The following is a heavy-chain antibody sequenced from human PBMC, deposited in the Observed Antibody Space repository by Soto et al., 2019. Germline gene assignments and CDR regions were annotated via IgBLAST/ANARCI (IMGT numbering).Heavy chain of an antibody. V-gene: IGHV4-34*01. J-gene: IGHJ3*02. Sequence: SETLCLTCAVYGGSFSGYYWSCISQPPGKGLEWIGEINHSGITNYNPSLKSRVTISVDTAKNQFSLKLSSVTAADTAVYYCARAYGNGAFDIWGQGTMVNVSS. CDR1: GGSFSGYY. D-gene: IGHD4-4*01. CDR2: INHSGIT. CDR3: ARAYGNGAFDI.